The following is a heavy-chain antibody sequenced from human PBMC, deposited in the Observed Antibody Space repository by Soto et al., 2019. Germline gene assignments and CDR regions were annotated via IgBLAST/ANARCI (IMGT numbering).Heavy chain of an antibody. Sequence: GGSLRLSCAASGFTFSTYAMSWVRQAPGEGLEWVSNIGSSAASANYIDSVKGRFTISRDNSKNTLYLQMHSLRAEDTAVYYCAKYQYSGGWHSDYWGQGTLVTVSS. CDR1: GFTFSTYA. CDR2: IGSSAASA. V-gene: IGHV3-23*01. J-gene: IGHJ4*02. CDR3: AKYQYSGGWHSDY. D-gene: IGHD6-19*01.